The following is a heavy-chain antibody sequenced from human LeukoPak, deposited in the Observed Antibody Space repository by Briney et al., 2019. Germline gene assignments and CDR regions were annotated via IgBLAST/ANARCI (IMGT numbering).Heavy chain of an antibody. CDR3: ARGFDYYDSTGSGY. J-gene: IGHJ4*02. CDR2: INGGGRST. V-gene: IGHV3-74*01. D-gene: IGHD3-22*01. CDR1: GFTFSSYW. Sequence: PGGSLRLSCAASGFTFSSYWMHWVRQAPGKGLVWVSRINGGGRSTTYADSAKGRFTISRDNAKNTLYLQMNSLRVEDTAVYYCARGFDYYDSTGSGYWGQGTLVTVSS.